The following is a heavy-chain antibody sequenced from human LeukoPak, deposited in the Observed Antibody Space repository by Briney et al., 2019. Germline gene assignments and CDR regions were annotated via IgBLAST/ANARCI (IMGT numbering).Heavy chain of an antibody. V-gene: IGHV4-59*01. J-gene: IGHJ5*02. CDR1: GGSISSYY. D-gene: IGHD3-16*02. Sequence: PSETLSLTCTVSGGSISSYYWSWIRQPPGKGLEWIGYIYYSGSTNYNPSLKSRVTISVDTSKNQFSLKLSSVTAADTAVYYCARSYYDYVWGSYRPPGSFDPWGQGTLVTVSS. CDR2: IYYSGST. CDR3: ARSYYDYVWGSYRPPGSFDP.